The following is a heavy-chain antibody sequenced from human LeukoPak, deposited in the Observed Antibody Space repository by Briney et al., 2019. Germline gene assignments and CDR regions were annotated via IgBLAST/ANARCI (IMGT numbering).Heavy chain of an antibody. V-gene: IGHV4-4*07. Sequence: PSQTLSLTCTVPARSITSYYWSWIRRPAGKGLEWLGPIYTSGSPNYNPSLKDRVTMSVDTSKNQFSLKLSSVTAADTAVYYCASSPIIAMVRGVIQPPHYWGQGTLVTVSS. CDR2: IYTSGSP. J-gene: IGHJ4*02. CDR3: ASSPIIAMVRGVIQPPHY. D-gene: IGHD3-10*01. CDR1: ARSITSYY.